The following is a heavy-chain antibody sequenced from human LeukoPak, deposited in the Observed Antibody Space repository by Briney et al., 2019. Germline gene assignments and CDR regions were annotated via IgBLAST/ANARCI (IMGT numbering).Heavy chain of an antibody. CDR2: IRSSTTYV. CDR3: AKGNVWFGEFSPYYFDY. J-gene: IGHJ4*02. D-gene: IGHD3-10*01. CDR1: GFTFSNYN. V-gene: IGHV3-21*01. Sequence: GGSLRLSCAASGFTFSNYNMNWVRQAPGKGLEWVSSIRSSTTYVYYADSVKGRFTISRDNAKNSLYLQMDSLRAEDTAVYYCAKGNVWFGEFSPYYFDYWGQGTLVTVSS.